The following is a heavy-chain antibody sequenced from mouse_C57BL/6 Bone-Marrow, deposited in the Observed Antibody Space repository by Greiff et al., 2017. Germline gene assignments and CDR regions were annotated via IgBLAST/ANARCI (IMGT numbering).Heavy chain of an antibody. CDR2: SRNKANDYTT. V-gene: IGHV7-1*01. CDR3: ATDASPRYYYGSSSWYFDV. J-gene: IGHJ1*03. Sequence: EVHLVESGGGLVQSGRSLRLSCATSGFTFSDFYMEWVRQAPGKGLEWIAASRNKANDYTTEYSASVKGRLIVSRDTSQSILYLQMNALRAEDTAIYYCATDASPRYYYGSSSWYFDVWGTGTTVTVSS. CDR1: GFTFSDFY. D-gene: IGHD1-1*01.